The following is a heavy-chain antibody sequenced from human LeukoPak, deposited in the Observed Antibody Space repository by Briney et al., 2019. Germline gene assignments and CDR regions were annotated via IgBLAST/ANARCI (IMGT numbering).Heavy chain of an antibody. J-gene: IGHJ5*02. V-gene: IGHV4-59*08. D-gene: IGHD2-21*02. Sequence: SETLSLTCTVAGDSISTYCWSWIRQPPGKGLEWIGYIYYSGSTNYNPSLKSRVTISVDTSKNQFSLKLSSVTAADTAVYYCARLRVTAIKGLGWFDPWGQGTLVTVSS. CDR1: GDSISTYC. CDR3: ARLRVTAIKGLGWFDP. CDR2: IYYSGST.